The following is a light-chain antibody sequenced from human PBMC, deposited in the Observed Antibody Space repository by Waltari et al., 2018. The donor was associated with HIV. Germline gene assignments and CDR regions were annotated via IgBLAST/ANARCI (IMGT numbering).Light chain of an antibody. CDR3: QSYDRSLSAWV. CDR1: SSNIGADYH. Sequence: QSVLAQPPSVSGAPGQRVTISCTGSSSNIGADYHVYWYQHLPGTAPKLLIYGNSNRPSGVPNRFSGSKSDTSASLAITGLQAEDEADYYCQSYDRSLSAWVFGG. CDR2: GNS. V-gene: IGLV1-40*01. J-gene: IGLJ3*02.